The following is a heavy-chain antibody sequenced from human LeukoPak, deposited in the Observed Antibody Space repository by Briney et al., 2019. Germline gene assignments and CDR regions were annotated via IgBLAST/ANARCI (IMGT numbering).Heavy chain of an antibody. V-gene: IGHV1-18*01. CDR1: GYTFTSYG. CDR3: ARDPNDIVVVPAENYYYGMDV. CDR2: ISAYNGNT. Sequence: ASVTVSCKASGYTFTSYGISWVRQAPGQGLEWMGWISAYNGNTNYAQKLQGRVTMTTDTSTSTAYMELRSLRSDDTAVYYCARDPNDIVVVPAENYYYGMDVWGQGTTVTVSS. J-gene: IGHJ6*02. D-gene: IGHD2-2*01.